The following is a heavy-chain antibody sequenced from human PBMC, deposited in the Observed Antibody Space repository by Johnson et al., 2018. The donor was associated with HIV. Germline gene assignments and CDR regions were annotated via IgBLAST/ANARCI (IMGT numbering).Heavy chain of an antibody. D-gene: IGHD5-18*01. V-gene: IGHV3-30*04. J-gene: IGHJ3*02. Sequence: QVQLVESGGGVVQPGRSLRLSCAASGFTFSSYAMHWVRQAPGKGLEWVAVISYDGSNKYYADSVKGRFTISRDNSKNTLYLQMNSLRAEDTAVYYCIQLDAFDIWGQGTMVTVSS. CDR1: GFTFSSYA. CDR3: IQLDAFDI. CDR2: ISYDGSNK.